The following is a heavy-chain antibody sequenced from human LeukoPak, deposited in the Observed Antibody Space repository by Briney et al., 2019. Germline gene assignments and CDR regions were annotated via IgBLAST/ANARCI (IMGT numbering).Heavy chain of an antibody. V-gene: IGHV3-23*01. CDR3: ARDLFLEWSTGSYYYYGMDV. Sequence: GGSLRLSCAASGFTFSRYAMSWIRQAPGKGLEWVSSIIGGGDRTYYADSVKGRFTISRDISRDNSNKMLYLQMNSLRAEDTAVYYCARDLFLEWSTGSYYYYGMDVWGQGTTVTVSS. D-gene: IGHD3-3*01. J-gene: IGHJ6*02. CDR1: GFTFSRYA. CDR2: IIGGGDRT.